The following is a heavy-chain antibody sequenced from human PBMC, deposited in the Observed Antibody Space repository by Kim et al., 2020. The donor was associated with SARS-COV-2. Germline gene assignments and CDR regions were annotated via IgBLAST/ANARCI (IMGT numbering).Heavy chain of an antibody. J-gene: IGHJ4*02. D-gene: IGHD3-16*02. V-gene: IGHV4-4*02. CDR1: GGSISSSNW. CDR3: AGDYYDYVWGSYRQYYFDY. CDR2: IYHSGST. Sequence: SETLSLTCAVSGGSISSSNWWSWVRQPPGKGLEWIGEIYHSGSTNYNPSLKSRVTISVDKSKNQFYLKLNSVTAADTAVYYCAGDYYDYVWGSYRQYYFDYWGQGTLVTVSS.